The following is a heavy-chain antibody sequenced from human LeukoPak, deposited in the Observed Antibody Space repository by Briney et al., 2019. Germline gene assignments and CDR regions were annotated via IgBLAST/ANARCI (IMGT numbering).Heavy chain of an antibody. V-gene: IGHV3-23*01. J-gene: IGHJ4*02. D-gene: IGHD4-23*01. CDR3: AKDATPFNSIWDYFDS. CDR2: IGGGDDI. CDR1: GFTFSNYA. Sequence: GGSLRLSCAASGFTFSNYAMNWVRQAPGKGLEWVAGIGGGDDIYYADSVKGRFTGSRDDSKNTLYLQMSSLRIEDTAIYHCAKDATPFNSIWDYFDSWGQGTLVTVS.